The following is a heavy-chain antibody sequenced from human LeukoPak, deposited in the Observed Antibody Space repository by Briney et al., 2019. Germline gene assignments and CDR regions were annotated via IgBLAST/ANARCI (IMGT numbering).Heavy chain of an antibody. CDR2: IYYSGST. Sequence: SETLSLTCTVSGGSVSSGSYYWSWIRQPPGKGLEWIGYIYYSGSTNYNPSLKSRVTMSVDTSKNQFSLKLSSVTAADTAVYYCARGGGSYYADYWGQGTLVTVSS. V-gene: IGHV4-61*01. D-gene: IGHD1-26*01. CDR3: ARGGGSYYADY. J-gene: IGHJ4*02. CDR1: GGSVSSGSYY.